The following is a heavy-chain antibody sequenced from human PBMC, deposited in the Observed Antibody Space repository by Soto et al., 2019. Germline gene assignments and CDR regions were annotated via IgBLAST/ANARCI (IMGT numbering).Heavy chain of an antibody. Sequence: PGGSLRLSCAASGFTFSSYGMHWVRQAPGKGLEWVAVISYDGSNKYYADSVKGRFTISRDNSKNTLYLQMNSLRAEDTAVYYCAKDGEGRGYSGVRPDYYYYYYMDVWGKGTTVTVSS. CDR2: ISYDGSNK. V-gene: IGHV3-30*18. CDR3: AKDGEGRGYSGVRPDYYYYYYMDV. CDR1: GFTFSSYG. J-gene: IGHJ6*03. D-gene: IGHD5-12*01.